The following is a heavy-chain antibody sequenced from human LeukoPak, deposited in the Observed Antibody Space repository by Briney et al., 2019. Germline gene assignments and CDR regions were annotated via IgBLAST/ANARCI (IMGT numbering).Heavy chain of an antibody. CDR2: ISSSSSYI. CDR3: AREIKLCSSTSCYAFDI. CDR1: GFTFSSYS. J-gene: IGHJ3*02. V-gene: IGHV3-21*01. D-gene: IGHD2-2*01. Sequence: GGPLRLSCAASGFTFSSYSMNWVRQAPGKGLEWVSSISSSSSYIYYADSVKGRFTISRDNAENSLYLQMNSLRAEDTAVYYCAREIKLCSSTSCYAFDIWGQGTMVTVSS.